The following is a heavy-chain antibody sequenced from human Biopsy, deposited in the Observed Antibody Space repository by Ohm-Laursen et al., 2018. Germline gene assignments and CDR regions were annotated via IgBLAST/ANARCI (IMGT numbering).Heavy chain of an antibody. J-gene: IGHJ5*02. CDR3: VRGSPRRVSIFEASIYWFDT. Sequence: SLRLSCTASGFTFRTYGMHWVRLAPGKGLEWVAVISYDQITKHYADSVRGRFTISRDNSENTLYLQVNSLRAEDTAVYYCVRGSPRRVSIFEASIYWFDTWGQGTLVTVSS. CDR1: GFTFRTYG. CDR2: ISYDQITK. D-gene: IGHD6-6*01. V-gene: IGHV3-30*03.